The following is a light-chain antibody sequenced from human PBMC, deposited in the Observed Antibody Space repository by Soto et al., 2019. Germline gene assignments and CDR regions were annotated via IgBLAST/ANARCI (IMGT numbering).Light chain of an antibody. CDR1: SSDVGAYNY. CDR3: SSYTRSNTLVI. CDR2: EVS. Sequence: QSALTQPASVSGSPGQSITISCTGTSSDVGAYNYVSWYQQHPGKAPKLMIYEVSNRPSGVSNRFSGSKFGNTASLTISGLQDEDEADYYCSSYTRSNTLVIFGGGTKLTVL. J-gene: IGLJ2*01. V-gene: IGLV2-14*01.